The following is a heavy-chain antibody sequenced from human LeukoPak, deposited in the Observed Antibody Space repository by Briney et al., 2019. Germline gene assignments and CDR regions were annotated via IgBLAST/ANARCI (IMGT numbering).Heavy chain of an antibody. V-gene: IGHV4-39*01. CDR2: IYYSGST. Sequence: SETLSLTCTVSGGSFNRSGYYWGWIRQPPGKGLEWIGNIYYSGSTYYNPSLKSRVTISVDTSKNQFPLKLSSVTAADTAVYYCARLWGFDPWGQGTLVTVSS. D-gene: IGHD7-27*01. CDR3: ARLWGFDP. CDR1: GGSFNRSGYY. J-gene: IGHJ5*02.